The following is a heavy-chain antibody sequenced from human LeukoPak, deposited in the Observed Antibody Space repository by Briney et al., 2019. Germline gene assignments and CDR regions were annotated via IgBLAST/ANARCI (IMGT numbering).Heavy chain of an antibody. CDR2: IYSSSSYI. V-gene: IGHV3-21*01. CDR3: ARDRVITMIVVVSDAFDI. Sequence: GGSLRLSCAASEFTFNNYCMNWVRQAPGKGLEWVSSIYSSSSYIYYADSVKGRFTISRDNAKNSLYLQMNSLRAEDTAVYYCARDRVITMIVVVSDAFDIWGQGTMVTVSS. D-gene: IGHD3-22*01. CDR1: EFTFNNYC. J-gene: IGHJ3*02.